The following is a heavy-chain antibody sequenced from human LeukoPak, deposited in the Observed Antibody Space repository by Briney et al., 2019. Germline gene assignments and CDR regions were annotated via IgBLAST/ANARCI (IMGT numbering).Heavy chain of an antibody. CDR3: ARDVSPSHSGSSYAFDI. CDR1: GFTFDDYA. J-gene: IGHJ3*02. CDR2: ISWNSARI. D-gene: IGHD1-26*01. Sequence: PGRSLRLSCAASGFTFDDYAMYWVRQAPGKGLEWVSSISWNSARIDYADSLKGRFTISRDNAKNSLYLQMNSLRIEDTALYYCARDVSPSHSGSSYAFDIWGQGTMVTVS. V-gene: IGHV3-9*01.